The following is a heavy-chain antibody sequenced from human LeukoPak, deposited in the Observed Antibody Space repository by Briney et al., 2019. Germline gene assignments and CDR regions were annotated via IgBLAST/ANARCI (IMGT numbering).Heavy chain of an antibody. J-gene: IGHJ5*02. CDR2: ISYDGSNK. CDR3: ARGNSP. CDR1: GFTFRSFA. V-gene: IGHV3-30-3*01. Sequence: GGSLRLSCAASGFTFRSFAIHWVRQARGKRLEWVAVISYDGSNKNYADSVKGRFTISRDNCKNTLYLQMNSLRAEDTAVYYCARGNSPWGQGTLVTVSS.